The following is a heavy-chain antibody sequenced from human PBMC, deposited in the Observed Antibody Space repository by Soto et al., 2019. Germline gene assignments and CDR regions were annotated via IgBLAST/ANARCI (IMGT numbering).Heavy chain of an antibody. V-gene: IGHV4-34*02. D-gene: IGHD3-10*01. J-gene: IGHJ6*03. CDR2: INDSGNI. CDR1: GGSFSGYQ. Sequence: QVQLQQWGAGLLKPSETLSLTCAVYGGSFSGYQWTWIRQTPEMGLEWIGEINDSGNINYNPSLKSRVTILVDTAKKQISLRLSSVNAADTAVYYCARGLILWFGELSRRGGYYYCMDVWGKGTTVTVSS. CDR3: ARGLILWFGELSRRGGYYYCMDV.